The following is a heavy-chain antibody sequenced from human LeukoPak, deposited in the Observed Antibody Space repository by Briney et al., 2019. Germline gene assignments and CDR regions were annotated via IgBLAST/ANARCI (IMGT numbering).Heavy chain of an antibody. J-gene: IGHJ5*02. Sequence: SETLSLTCTVSGGSISSSSYYWGWIRQPPGKGLEWIGSIYYSGSTYYNPSLKSRVTISVDTSKNQFSLKLSSVTAADTAVYYCARGIYDILTGYYPPPSDWFDPWGQGTLVTVSS. CDR3: ARGIYDILTGYYPPPSDWFDP. V-gene: IGHV4-39*07. CDR1: GGSISSSSYY. CDR2: IYYSGST. D-gene: IGHD3-9*01.